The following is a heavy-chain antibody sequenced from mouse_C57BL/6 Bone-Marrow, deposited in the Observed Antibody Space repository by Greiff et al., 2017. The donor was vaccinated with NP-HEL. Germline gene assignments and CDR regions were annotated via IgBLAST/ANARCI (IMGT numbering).Heavy chain of an antibody. V-gene: IGHV1-81*01. CDR1: GYTFTSYG. Sequence: QVQLKESGAELARPGASVKLSCKASGYTFTSYGISWVKQRTGQGLEWIGEIYPRSGNTYYNEKFKGKATLTADKSSSTAYMELRSLTSEDSAVYFCARRAIYYGNNRWYFDVWGTGTTVTVSS. CDR3: ARRAIYYGNNRWYFDV. J-gene: IGHJ1*03. CDR2: IYPRSGNT. D-gene: IGHD2-1*01.